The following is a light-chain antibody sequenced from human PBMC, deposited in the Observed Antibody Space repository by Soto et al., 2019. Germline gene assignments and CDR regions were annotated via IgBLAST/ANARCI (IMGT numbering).Light chain of an antibody. Sequence: EIVMTQSPATLSVSPGERATLSCRASQSVSSNLAWYQQKPGQTPRLLIYDASSRATGLPARFSDIGSGTDFTLTISSLQSEDFAVYYCQQYNNWPLTFGGGTNVEIK. V-gene: IGKV3-15*01. CDR1: QSVSSN. CDR3: QQYNNWPLT. J-gene: IGKJ4*01. CDR2: DAS.